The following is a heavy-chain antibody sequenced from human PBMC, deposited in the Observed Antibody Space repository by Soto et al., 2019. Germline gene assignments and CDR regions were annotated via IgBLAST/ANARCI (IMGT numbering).Heavy chain of an antibody. Sequence: PGGSLRLSCAASGFTFSSYGMHWVRQAPGKGLEWVAVIWYDGGNKYYADSVKGRFTISRDNSKNTLYLQMNSLRAEDTAVYYCARDPDSGYKYYFDYWGQGTLVTVSS. J-gene: IGHJ4*02. V-gene: IGHV3-33*01. CDR2: IWYDGGNK. CDR1: GFTFSSYG. D-gene: IGHD3-22*01. CDR3: ARDPDSGYKYYFDY.